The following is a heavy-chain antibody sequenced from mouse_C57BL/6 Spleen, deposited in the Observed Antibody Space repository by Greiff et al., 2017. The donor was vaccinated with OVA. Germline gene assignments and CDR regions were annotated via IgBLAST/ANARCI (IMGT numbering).Heavy chain of an antibody. CDR2: ISNGGGST. J-gene: IGHJ4*01. V-gene: IGHV5-12*01. CDR3: ARQNGLYAMDY. CDR1: GFTFSDYY. Sequence: EVKVVESGGGLVQPGGSLKLSCAASGFTFSDYYMYWVRQTPEKRLEWVAYISNGGGSTYYPDTVKGRFTISRDNAKNTLYLQMSRLKSEDTAMYYCARQNGLYAMDYWGQGTSVTVSS.